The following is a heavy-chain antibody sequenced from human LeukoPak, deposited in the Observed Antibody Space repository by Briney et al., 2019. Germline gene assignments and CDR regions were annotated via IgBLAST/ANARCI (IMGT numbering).Heavy chain of an antibody. CDR3: ATDGYYGLGASDI. V-gene: IGHV4-34*01. D-gene: IGHD3-22*01. J-gene: IGHJ3*02. Sequence: PSETLSLTCAVYGGSFSGYYWSWIRQPPGKGLEWIGEINHSGSTNYNPSLKSRVTISVDTSKNQFSLKLNSVTAADTAVYYCATDGYYGLGASDIWGQGTMVTVS. CDR2: INHSGST. CDR1: GGSFSGYY.